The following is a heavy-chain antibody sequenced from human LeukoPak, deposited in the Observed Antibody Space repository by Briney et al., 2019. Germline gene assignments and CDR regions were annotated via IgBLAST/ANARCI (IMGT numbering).Heavy chain of an antibody. D-gene: IGHD3-10*01. CDR1: GGSISSSNW. CDR3: ARDRGSDAFDI. V-gene: IGHV4-4*02. CDR2: IYHSGST. Sequence: GSLRLSCAVSGGSISSSNWWSWVRQPPGKGLEWIGEIYHSGSTNYNPSLKSRVTISVDKSKNQFSLKLSSVTAADTAVYYCARDRGSDAFDIWGQGTMVTVSS. J-gene: IGHJ3*02.